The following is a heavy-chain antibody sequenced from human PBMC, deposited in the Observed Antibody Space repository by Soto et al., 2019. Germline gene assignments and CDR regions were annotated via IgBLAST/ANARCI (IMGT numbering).Heavy chain of an antibody. J-gene: IGHJ6*03. Sequence: GASVKASCKASGDTFTSYYIHWVRQAPGQGLEWMGIINPSGGSTSYAQKFQGRVTMTRDTSTSTVYMEVSGLRSEDTAVYYCARDQEPSTLYYDYYYMDVWGKGTTLTVSS. CDR2: INPSGGST. CDR3: ARDQEPSTLYYDYYYMDV. V-gene: IGHV1-46*03. CDR1: GDTFTSYY.